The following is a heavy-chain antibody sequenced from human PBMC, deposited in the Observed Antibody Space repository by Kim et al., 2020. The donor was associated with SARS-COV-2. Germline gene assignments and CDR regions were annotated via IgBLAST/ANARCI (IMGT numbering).Heavy chain of an antibody. CDR1: GYSFTSYW. V-gene: IGHV5-51*01. J-gene: IGHJ4*02. CDR2: IYPGDSDT. CDR3: ARARKSGDYIPLRYYFDY. Sequence: GESLKISCKGSGYSFTSYWIGWVRQMPGKGLEWMGIIYPGDSDTRYSPSFQGQVTISADKSISTAYLQGSSLKASDPAMYYCARARKSGDYIPLRYYFDYWGQGTLVTVSS. D-gene: IGHD4-17*01.